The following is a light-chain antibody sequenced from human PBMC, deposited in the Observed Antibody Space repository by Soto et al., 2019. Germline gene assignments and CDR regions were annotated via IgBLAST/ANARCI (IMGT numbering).Light chain of an antibody. Sequence: DIVMTQSPLSLPVTPGEPASISCRSSQSLLHSNGYNYLDWYLQKPGQSPQLLIYLGSNRASGVPDRFSGSGSGTDFTLKISRVEAADVGVYYCMQALQTPGLTFGGGTKVEIK. CDR2: LGS. V-gene: IGKV2-28*01. J-gene: IGKJ4*01. CDR1: QSLLHSNGYNY. CDR3: MQALQTPGLT.